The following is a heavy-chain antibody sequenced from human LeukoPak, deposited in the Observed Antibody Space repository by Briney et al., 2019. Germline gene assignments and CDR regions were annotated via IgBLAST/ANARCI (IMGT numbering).Heavy chain of an antibody. D-gene: IGHD2-2*01. CDR2: IYYSGST. V-gene: IGHV4-59*01. Sequence: SETLSLTCTVSGGSISSYYWSWIRQPPGKGLEWIGYIYYSGSTNYNPSLKSRVTISVDTSKNQFSLKLSPVTAADTAVYYCARDIVVVPAATDYYYYYMDVWGKGTTVTVSS. CDR3: ARDIVVVPAATDYYYYYMDV. CDR1: GGSISSYY. J-gene: IGHJ6*03.